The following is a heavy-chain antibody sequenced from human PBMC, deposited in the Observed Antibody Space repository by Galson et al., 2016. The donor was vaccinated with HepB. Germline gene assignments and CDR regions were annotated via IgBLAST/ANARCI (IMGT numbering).Heavy chain of an antibody. CDR3: AKETHFYIGLSPF. D-gene: IGHD5-12*01. CDR2: ISGSGDTT. V-gene: IGHV3-23*01. J-gene: IGHJ4*02. Sequence: SLRLSCAASGFTFSSYAMSWVRQAPGKGLEWVSGISGSGDTTYYADSVKGRFTISRDNSKNTLFLQVNSLRAEGTAVYFCAKETHFYIGLSPFWGQGTLVTVSS. CDR1: GFTFSSYA.